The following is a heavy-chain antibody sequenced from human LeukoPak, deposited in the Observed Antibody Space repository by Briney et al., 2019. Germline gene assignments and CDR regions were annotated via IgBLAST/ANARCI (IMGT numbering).Heavy chain of an antibody. V-gene: IGHV4-4*07. CDR2: IYTSVST. D-gene: IGHD1-14*01. CDR1: GGSISVYY. CDR3: ARASPTTNKGAYGWFDP. Sequence: SETLSLTCTVSGGSISVYYWSCIRQPAGKGLEWIGRIYTSVSTNYNPSLKSRVTMSVYTSKNQFSLKLSSVTAADTAVYYCARASPTTNKGAYGWFDPWGQGTLVTVSS. J-gene: IGHJ5*02.